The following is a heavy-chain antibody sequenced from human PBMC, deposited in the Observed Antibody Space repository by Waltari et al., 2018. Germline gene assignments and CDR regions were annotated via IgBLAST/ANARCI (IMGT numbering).Heavy chain of an antibody. CDR3: AHRTIAAAGRSGFDY. CDR1: GFSPSTSGVG. V-gene: IGHV2-5*02. Sequence: QITLKESGPTLVKPTQTLTLTCTFSGFSPSTSGVGVGWIRPPPGKALEWLALIYWDDDKRYSPSLKSRLTITKDTSKNQVVLTMTNMDPVDTATYYCAHRTIAAAGRSGFDYWGQGTLVTVSS. CDR2: IYWDDDK. D-gene: IGHD6-13*01. J-gene: IGHJ4*02.